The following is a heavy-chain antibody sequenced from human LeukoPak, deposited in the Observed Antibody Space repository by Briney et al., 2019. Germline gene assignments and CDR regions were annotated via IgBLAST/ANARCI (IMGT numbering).Heavy chain of an antibody. CDR2: ISSSSSYI. V-gene: IGHV3-21*01. D-gene: IGHD3-3*01. Sequence: GGSLRLSCAASGFTFSYYGLSWVRQAPGKGLEWVSSISSSSSYIYYADSVKGRFTISRDNAKNSLYLQMNSLRAEDTAVYYCARAPKNDDFWARYYFDYWGQGTLVTVSS. CDR1: GFTFSYYG. CDR3: ARAPKNDDFWARYYFDY. J-gene: IGHJ4*02.